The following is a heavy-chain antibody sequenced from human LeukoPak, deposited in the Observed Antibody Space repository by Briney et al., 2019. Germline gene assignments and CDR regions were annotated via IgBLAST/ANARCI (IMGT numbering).Heavy chain of an antibody. V-gene: IGHV4-39*02. Sequence: PSETLSLTCTVSGGSISSSSYYWGWIRQPPGKGLEWIGSIYYSGSTYYNPSLKSRVTISVDTSKNQFSLKLSSVTAADTAVYYCARDPYSSSWYRGNNWFDPWGQGTLVTVSS. J-gene: IGHJ5*02. D-gene: IGHD6-13*01. CDR1: GGSISSSSYY. CDR2: IYYSGST. CDR3: ARDPYSSSWYRGNNWFDP.